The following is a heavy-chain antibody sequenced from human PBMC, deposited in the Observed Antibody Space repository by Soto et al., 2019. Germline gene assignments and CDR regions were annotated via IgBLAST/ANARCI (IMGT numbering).Heavy chain of an antibody. J-gene: IGHJ6*03. CDR3: AREGDQYYYFYMDV. V-gene: IGHV3-66*01. Sequence: GGSLRLSCAVSGFTVNSNYISWVRQAPGMGLEWVSVISTGGITYYADFVKGRFIISRDNSKNTVYLQMNDLRVEDTAVYYCAREGDQYYYFYMDVWAKGPRSPSP. CDR2: ISTGGIT. CDR1: GFTVNSNY.